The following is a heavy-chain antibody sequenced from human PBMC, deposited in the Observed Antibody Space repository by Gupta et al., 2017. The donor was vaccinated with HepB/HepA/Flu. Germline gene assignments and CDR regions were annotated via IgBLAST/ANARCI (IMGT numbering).Heavy chain of an antibody. CDR1: GFTFDDYA. Sequence: EVQLVESGGGLVQPGRSLRLSCAASGFTFDDYAMHWVRQAPGKGLEWVSGISWNSGSIGYADSVKGRFTISRDNAKNSLYLQMNSLRAEDTALYYCAKEAAPPYWYFDLWGRGTLVTGSS. CDR2: ISWNSGSI. V-gene: IGHV3-9*01. J-gene: IGHJ2*01. CDR3: AKEAAPPYWYFDL. D-gene: IGHD6-6*01.